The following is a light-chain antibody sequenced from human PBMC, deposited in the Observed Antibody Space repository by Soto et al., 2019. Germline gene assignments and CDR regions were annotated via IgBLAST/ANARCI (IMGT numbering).Light chain of an antibody. J-gene: IGLJ2*01. V-gene: IGLV1-51*01. CDR1: CSNIGNRF. CDR2: DNY. CDR3: GTWDTSLSGGV. Sequence: QSVLTQPPSVSAAPGQKVTISCSGSCSNIGNRFVSWYQHLPGTAPKLLIYDNYKRPSGIPDRFSGSKSGTSAILDITGLQTGDEAEYYCGTWDTSLSGGVFGGGTKLTVL.